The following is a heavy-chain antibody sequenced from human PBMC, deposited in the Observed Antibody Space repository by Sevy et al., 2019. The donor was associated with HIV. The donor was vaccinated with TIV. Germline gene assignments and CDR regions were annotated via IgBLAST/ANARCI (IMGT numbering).Heavy chain of an antibody. CDR1: GGSISSSSYY. D-gene: IGHD2-2*01. CDR2: MYYSGST. CDR3: GGGAYCSSTSCYPY. Sequence: SETLSLTCTVSGGSISSSSYYWGWIRQPPGKGLEWIGTMYYSGSTYYNPSLKSRVTISVDTSKNQFSLKLSSVTAADTAVYYCGGGAYCSSTSCYPYWGQRTLVTVSS. V-gene: IGHV4-39*01. J-gene: IGHJ4*02.